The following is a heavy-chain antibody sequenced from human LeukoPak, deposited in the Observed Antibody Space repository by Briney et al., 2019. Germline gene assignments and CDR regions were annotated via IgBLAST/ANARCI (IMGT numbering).Heavy chain of an antibody. Sequence: SETLSLTCIVSGGSISSYYWSWIRQPPGKGLEWLGYTYYSGSTNYNPSLKSRVTISVDTSKNQFSLKLSSVTAADTAVYYCARQVVVVPTAMSWFDPWGQGTLVTVSS. CDR3: ARQVVVVPTAMSWFDP. D-gene: IGHD2-2*01. CDR2: TYYSGST. V-gene: IGHV4-59*08. CDR1: GGSISSYY. J-gene: IGHJ5*02.